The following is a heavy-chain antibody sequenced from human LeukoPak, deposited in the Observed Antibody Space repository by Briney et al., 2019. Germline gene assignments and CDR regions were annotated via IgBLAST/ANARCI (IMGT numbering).Heavy chain of an antibody. CDR3: AKDSSNIMGARLDY. CDR1: GFTFSSYA. D-gene: IGHD1-26*01. V-gene: IGHV3-23*01. CDR2: ISYSGDST. J-gene: IGHJ4*02. Sequence: GGSLRLSCAASGFTFSSYAMTWVRQAPGKGLEWVSAISYSGDSTYYADSVKGRFTISRDNSKNTLFLQMNSLRAEDTAVYYCAKDSSNIMGARLDYWGQGTLVTVSS.